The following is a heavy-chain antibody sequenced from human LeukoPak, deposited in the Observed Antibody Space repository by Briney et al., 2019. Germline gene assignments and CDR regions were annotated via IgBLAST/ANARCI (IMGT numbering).Heavy chain of an antibody. D-gene: IGHD4-17*01. CDR3: ARGANGDYYYYYYMDV. CDR1: GGSISSGSYY. V-gene: IGHV4-61*02. Sequence: SETLSLTCTVCGGSISSGSYYWSWIRQPAGKGLEWIGRIYTSGSTNYNPSLKSRVTISVDTSKNQFSLKLSSVTAADTAVYYCARGANGDYYYYYYMDVWGKGTTVTVSS. CDR2: IYTSGST. J-gene: IGHJ6*03.